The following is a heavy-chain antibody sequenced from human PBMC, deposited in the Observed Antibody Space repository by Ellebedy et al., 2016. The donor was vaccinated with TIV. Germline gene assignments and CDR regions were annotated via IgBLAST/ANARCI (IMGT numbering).Heavy chain of an antibody. D-gene: IGHD3-3*01. CDR2: MNPKSGDT. Sequence: AASVKVSCKASGYIFTSYDINWVRQASGQGPEWMGWMNPKSGDTNYAQKFQGRVNMTRNTSITTAYMEMISLRSDDTAVYYCARGKLRFLESLGDWFDPWGQGTLVTVSS. V-gene: IGHV1-8*01. J-gene: IGHJ5*02. CDR1: GYIFTSYD. CDR3: ARGKLRFLESLGDWFDP.